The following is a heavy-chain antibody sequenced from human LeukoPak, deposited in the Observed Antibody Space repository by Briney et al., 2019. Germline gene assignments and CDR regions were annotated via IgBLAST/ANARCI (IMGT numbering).Heavy chain of an antibody. V-gene: IGHV3-30*18. Sequence: GGSLRLSCAASGFTFSSYGMHWVRQAPGKGLEWVAVISYDGSNKYYADSVKGRFTISRDNSKNTLYLQMNSLRAEDTAVYYCAKDGRSYVGATRGWGQGTLVTVSS. CDR3: AKDGRSYVGATRG. J-gene: IGHJ4*02. CDR2: ISYDGSNK. CDR1: GFTFSSYG. D-gene: IGHD1-26*01.